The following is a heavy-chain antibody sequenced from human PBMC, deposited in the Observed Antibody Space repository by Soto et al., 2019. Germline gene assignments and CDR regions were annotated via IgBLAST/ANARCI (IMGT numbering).Heavy chain of an antibody. CDR2: IWYDGSNK. V-gene: IGHV3-33*01. CDR1: GFTFSSYG. CDR3: ARVFYGMDV. Sequence: QVQLVESGGGVVQPGRSLRLSCAASGFTFSSYGMHWVRQAPGKGLEWVAVIWYDGSNKYYADSVKGRFTISRDNCKNTLYLQMNSLRAEDTAVYYCARVFYGMDVWGQGTTVTVSS. J-gene: IGHJ6*02.